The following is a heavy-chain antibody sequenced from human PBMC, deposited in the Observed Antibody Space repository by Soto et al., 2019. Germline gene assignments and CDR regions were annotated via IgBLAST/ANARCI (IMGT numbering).Heavy chain of an antibody. J-gene: IGHJ4*02. CDR1: GGSMNNNSYY. CDR2: IYYTGNT. Sequence: QLQLQESGPGLVRPSETLSLTCSVSGGSMNNNSYYWGWIRQPPGKGLEWIGTIYYTGNTFYNPSLRSRVTISADTSKSQLSLNLTSLTVADTAVYYCARPRWKDGIKWGRGILVTVSS. D-gene: IGHD1-20*01. V-gene: IGHV4-39*01. CDR3: ARPRWKDGIK.